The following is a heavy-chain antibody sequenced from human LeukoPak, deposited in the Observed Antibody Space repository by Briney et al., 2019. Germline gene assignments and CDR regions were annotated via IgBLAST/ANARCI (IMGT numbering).Heavy chain of an antibody. CDR1: GFTFSSYG. V-gene: IGHV3-30*18. D-gene: IGHD6-13*01. Sequence: PGGSLRLSCAASGFTFSSYGMHWVRQAPGKGLEWVAVISYDGSNKYYADSVKGRFTISRDNSKNTLYLQMNSLRAEDTAVYYCAKSKAAAGHDAFDIWGQGTMVTVSS. CDR2: ISYDGSNK. J-gene: IGHJ3*02. CDR3: AKSKAAAGHDAFDI.